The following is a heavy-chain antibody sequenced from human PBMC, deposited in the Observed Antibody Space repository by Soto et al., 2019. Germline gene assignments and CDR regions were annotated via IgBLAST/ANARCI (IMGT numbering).Heavy chain of an antibody. CDR2: INAGNGNT. V-gene: IGHV1-3*01. J-gene: IGHJ4*02. Sequence: GASVELTSKASRYTLTSCSLHSPRQAPGQRLEWMGWINAGNGNTKYSQKFQGRVTITRDTSASTAYMELSSLRSDDTAVYYCARTMGQWRSGIDYWGQGTLVTVSS. CDR3: ARTMGQWRSGIDY. D-gene: IGHD6-19*01. CDR1: RYTLTSCS.